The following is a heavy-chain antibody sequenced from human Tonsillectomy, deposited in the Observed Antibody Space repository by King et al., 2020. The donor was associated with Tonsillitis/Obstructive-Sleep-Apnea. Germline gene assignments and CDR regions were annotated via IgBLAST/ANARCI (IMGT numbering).Heavy chain of an antibody. CDR1: GYTFTNYG. CDR2: INTNTGNP. Sequence: QLVQSGSELKKPGASVKVSCKASGYTFTNYGLNWVRQAPGQGLEWMGWINTNTGNPTYAQGFTGRFVFSLDTSVGTAYLQISSLKAEDTAVYHCARYSTSLFENWNNDFYYYYMEVWGKGTTVTVSS. V-gene: IGHV7-4-1*02. CDR3: ARYSTSLFENWNNDFYYYYMEV. J-gene: IGHJ6*03. D-gene: IGHD1/OR15-1a*01.